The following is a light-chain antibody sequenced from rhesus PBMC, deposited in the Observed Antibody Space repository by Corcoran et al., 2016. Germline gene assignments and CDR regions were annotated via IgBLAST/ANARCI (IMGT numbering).Light chain of an antibody. CDR3: QQYYSTPYS. J-gene: IGKJ2*01. Sequence: DIVMTQSPDSLAVSLGERVTINCKSSQSLLYSPNNKTYLAWHPQKPGKAPKLLISLAFPRESGVPNRFSGSGSGTDFTLTISGLPSEDVAVYYCQQYYSTPYSFGQGTKVEIK. V-gene: IGKV4-1*01. CDR2: LAF. CDR1: QSLLYSPNNKTY.